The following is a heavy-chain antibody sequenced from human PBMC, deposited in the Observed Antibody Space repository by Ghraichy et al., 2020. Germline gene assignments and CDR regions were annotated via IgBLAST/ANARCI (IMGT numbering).Heavy chain of an antibody. V-gene: IGHV3-21*01. CDR2: ISSSTRYI. CDR3: SRGGGAGTPVLYHMDV. D-gene: IGHD6-19*01. J-gene: IGHJ6*02. CDR1: GLMFSPNT. Sequence: GESLNISCVASGLMFSPNTMNWVRQAPGKGLEWVSSISSSTRYIYYADSVKGRFTISRDNAQNSLYLQMNSLRAEDTAVYYCSRGGGAGTPVLYHMDVWGLGTTGTVSS.